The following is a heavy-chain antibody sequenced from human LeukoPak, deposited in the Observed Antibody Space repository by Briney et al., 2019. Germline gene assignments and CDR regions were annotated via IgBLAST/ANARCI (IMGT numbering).Heavy chain of an antibody. CDR2: IYYSGST. Sequence: SETLSLTCTVSGGSISSGGYYWSWIRQHPGKGLEWIGYIYYSGSTYYNPSLKSRVTISVDTSKNRFSLKLSSVTAADTAVYYCARVGDYGEVDYWGQGTLVTVSS. J-gene: IGHJ4*02. V-gene: IGHV4-31*03. D-gene: IGHD4-17*01. CDR1: GGSISSGGYY. CDR3: ARVGDYGEVDY.